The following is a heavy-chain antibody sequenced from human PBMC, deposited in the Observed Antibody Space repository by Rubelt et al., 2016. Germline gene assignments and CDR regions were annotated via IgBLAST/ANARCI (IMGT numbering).Heavy chain of an antibody. V-gene: IGHV3-48*03. J-gene: IGHJ4*02. CDR1: GFTSIGYE. D-gene: IGHD5-12*01. CDR3: ARSDIVATITDY. Sequence: EVQLVESGGGWVRLGGSLSPSVPPPGFTSIGYERTWFRQAPGRGWRWVSYIIVSGSTIYYASVWKGRFTLSRDNAKNSLYLQMNGLRAEDTAVYYCARSDIVATITDYWGQGTLVTVSS. CDR2: IIVSGSTI.